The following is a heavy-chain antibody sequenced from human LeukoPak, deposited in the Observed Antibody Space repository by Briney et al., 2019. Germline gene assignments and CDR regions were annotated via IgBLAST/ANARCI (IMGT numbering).Heavy chain of an antibody. CDR2: ISGSGGST. V-gene: IGHV3-23*01. CDR3: AKGLYRITMVRGVPYYFDY. J-gene: IGHJ4*02. CDR1: GFTFSSYA. D-gene: IGHD3-10*01. Sequence: GGSLRLSCAASGFTFSSYAMSWVRQAPGKGLEWVSAISGSGGSTYYADSVKGRSTISRDNSKNTLYLQMNSLRAEDTAVYYCAKGLYRITMVRGVPYYFDYWGQGTLVTVSS.